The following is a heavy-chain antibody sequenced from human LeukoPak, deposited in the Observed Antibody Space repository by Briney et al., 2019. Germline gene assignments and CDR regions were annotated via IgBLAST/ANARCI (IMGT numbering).Heavy chain of an antibody. CDR2: IKKDGSEK. J-gene: IGHJ5*02. CDR3: ARDQAPSFGVGKNWFDP. Sequence: GGSLRLSCAASGFTFNSYWMSWVRQTPGKGLEWVANIKKDGSEKYYVDSVKGRFTISRDNAKNSLYLQMNSLRAEDTAVYYCARDQAPSFGVGKNWFDPWGQGTLVTVSS. V-gene: IGHV3-7*01. CDR1: GFTFNSYW. D-gene: IGHD3-3*01.